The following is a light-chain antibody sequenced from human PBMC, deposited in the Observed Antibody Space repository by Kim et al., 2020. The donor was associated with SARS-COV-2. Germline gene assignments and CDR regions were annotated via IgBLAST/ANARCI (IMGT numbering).Light chain of an antibody. Sequence: SASVGDRVTITCQASQDINIYLNWYQQKPGKAPKLLIYDVANLETGVPSRFSGGGSGTDFTFTISSLQPEDIATYYCRQYDTMVTFGGGTKVDIK. CDR2: DVA. CDR3: RQYDTMVT. J-gene: IGKJ4*01. CDR1: QDINIY. V-gene: IGKV1-33*01.